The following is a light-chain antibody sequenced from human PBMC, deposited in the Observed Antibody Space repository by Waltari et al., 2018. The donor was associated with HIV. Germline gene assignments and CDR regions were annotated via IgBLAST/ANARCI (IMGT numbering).Light chain of an antibody. CDR1: SSAVGGYNY. Sequence: QSALTQPAPVSGSPGQSITISCTGTSSAVGGYNYVSWYQQHPGKPPKLMIYDVSNRPSGVSNRSSCSKAGNTASLTISGLQADDEADYYCSSYTSSSKVFGGGTKLTVL. J-gene: IGLJ3*02. CDR2: DVS. CDR3: SSYTSSSKV. V-gene: IGLV2-14*01.